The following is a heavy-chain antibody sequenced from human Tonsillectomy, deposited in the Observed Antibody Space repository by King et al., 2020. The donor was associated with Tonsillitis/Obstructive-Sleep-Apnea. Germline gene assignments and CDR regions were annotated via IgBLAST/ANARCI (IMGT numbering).Heavy chain of an antibody. CDR3: ARLCSSTTCYWGNAFDI. V-gene: IGHV4-59*08. CDR1: GGSINSYY. Sequence: VQLQESGPGLVKPSETLSLTCTVSGGSINSYYWSWIRQPPGKGLEWIGYIYDSGSTNYNPSLKSRVTISVDTSKNQVSLKLSSVTAADTAVYYCARLCSSTTCYWGNAFDIWGQGTMVIVSS. D-gene: IGHD2-2*01. J-gene: IGHJ3*02. CDR2: IYDSGST.